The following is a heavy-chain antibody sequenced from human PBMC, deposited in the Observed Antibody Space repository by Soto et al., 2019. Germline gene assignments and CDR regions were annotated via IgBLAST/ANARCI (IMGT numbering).Heavy chain of an antibody. Sequence: QVQLQESGPGLVKPSQTLSLTCTVSGGSISSGGYYWSWIRQHPGKGLEWIGYIYYTGSAYYNPSLESRVTISVDTSKNDFSLNLSSVTAADTAVYFCAREWGLLPYYVMNVWGHGTAVTVSS. CDR2: IYYTGSA. CDR3: AREWGLLPYYVMNV. D-gene: IGHD7-27*01. V-gene: IGHV4-31*03. CDR1: GGSISSGGYY. J-gene: IGHJ6*02.